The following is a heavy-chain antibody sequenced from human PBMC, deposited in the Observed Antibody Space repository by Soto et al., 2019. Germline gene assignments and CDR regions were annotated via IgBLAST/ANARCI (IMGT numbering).Heavy chain of an antibody. CDR1: GFTFSDYY. J-gene: IGHJ4*02. Sequence: GGSLRLSCAASGFTFSDYYMSWIRQAPGKGLEWVSYISSSGSTIYYADSVKGRFTISRDNAKNSLYLQMNSLRAEDTAVYYCARVPPDYGDYVLFDYWGQGTLVTVSS. D-gene: IGHD4-17*01. CDR2: ISSSGSTI. V-gene: IGHV3-11*01. CDR3: ARVPPDYGDYVLFDY.